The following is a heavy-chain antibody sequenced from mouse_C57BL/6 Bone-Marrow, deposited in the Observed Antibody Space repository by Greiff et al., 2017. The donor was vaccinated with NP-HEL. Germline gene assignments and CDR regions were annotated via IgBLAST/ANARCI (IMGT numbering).Heavy chain of an antibody. V-gene: IGHV1-42*01. CDR2: INPSTGGT. CDR3: ARILHFDD. CDR1: GYSFTGYY. J-gene: IGHJ2*01. Sequence: VQLKESGPELVKPGASVKISCKASGYSFTGYYMNWVKQSPEKSLEWIGDINPSTGGTTYNQKFKAKATLTVDKSSSTAYMQLNSLTSEDSAVYYCARILHFDDWGQGTTLTVSS.